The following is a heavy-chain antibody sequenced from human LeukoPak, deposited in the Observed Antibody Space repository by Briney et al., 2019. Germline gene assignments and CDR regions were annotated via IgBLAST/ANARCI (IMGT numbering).Heavy chain of an antibody. V-gene: IGHV4-4*02. CDR1: GGSISSSSSIC. D-gene: IGHD4-23*01. J-gene: IGHJ4*02. CDR2: IYHNGAT. CDR3: ARNGGNSDYDY. Sequence: PSGTLSLTCAVSGGSISSSSSICWTWVRQPPGEGLEWIGEIYHNGATNYNPSLKSRVTLLLDKSKNQFSLRLNSVTAADTAVYYCARNGGNSDYDYWGQGTLVTVSA.